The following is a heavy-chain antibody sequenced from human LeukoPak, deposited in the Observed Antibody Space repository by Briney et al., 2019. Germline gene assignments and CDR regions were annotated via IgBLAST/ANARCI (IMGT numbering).Heavy chain of an antibody. CDR2: ISAYNGNT. V-gene: IGHV1-18*01. J-gene: IGHJ4*02. Sequence: ASVKVSCKASGYTFTSYGISWVRQAPGQGLEWMGWISAYNGNTNYAQKLQGRVTMTTDTSTSTAYMELWSLRSDDTAVYYCARTYYYDSSGSADYWGQGTLVTVSS. CDR1: GYTFTSYG. D-gene: IGHD3-22*01. CDR3: ARTYYYDSSGSADY.